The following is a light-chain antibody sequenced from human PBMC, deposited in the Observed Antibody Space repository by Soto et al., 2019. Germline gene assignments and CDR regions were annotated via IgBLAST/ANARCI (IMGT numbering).Light chain of an antibody. CDR2: GAS. CDR1: QSVWGSL. Sequence: ETVLTQSPGTLSLSPGERATLSCRASQSVWGSLLAWYQHKPGQTPRLLIYGASSRATGIPDRFSGSGSGPHFTLTISRLAPEDFAVYYCQQYGRPWTFGQVTQVEIK. CDR3: QQYGRPWT. J-gene: IGKJ1*01. V-gene: IGKV3-20*01.